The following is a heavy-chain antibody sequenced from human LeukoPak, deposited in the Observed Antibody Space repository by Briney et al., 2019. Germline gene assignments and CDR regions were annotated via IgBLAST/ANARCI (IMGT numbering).Heavy chain of an antibody. Sequence: SETLSLTCTGSGGSISSYYWSWIRQPPGKGLEWIGYIYYSGSTNYNPSLKSRVTISVDTSKNQFSLKLSSVTAADTAVYYCARHKDGYTYYFDYWGQGTLVTVSS. CDR1: GGSISSYY. J-gene: IGHJ4*02. V-gene: IGHV4-59*08. CDR3: ARHKDGYTYYFDY. D-gene: IGHD5-24*01. CDR2: IYYSGST.